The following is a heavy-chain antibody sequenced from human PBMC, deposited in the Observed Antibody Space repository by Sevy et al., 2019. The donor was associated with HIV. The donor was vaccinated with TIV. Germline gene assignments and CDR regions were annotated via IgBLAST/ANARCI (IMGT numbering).Heavy chain of an antibody. CDR2: INHSGST. D-gene: IGHD3-16*02. V-gene: IGHV4-34*01. Sequence: SETLSLTCAVYGGSFSGYYWSWIRQPPGKGLEWIGEINHSGSTNYNPSLKSRVTISVDTSKNQFSLKLSSVTAAGTAVYYCARGRGYYDYVWGSYRYDNYFDYWGQGTLVTVSS. CDR3: ARGRGYYDYVWGSYRYDNYFDY. CDR1: GGSFSGYY. J-gene: IGHJ4*02.